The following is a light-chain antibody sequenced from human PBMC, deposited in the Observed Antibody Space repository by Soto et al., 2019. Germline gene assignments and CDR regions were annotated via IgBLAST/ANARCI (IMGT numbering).Light chain of an antibody. CDR2: AAS. J-gene: IGKJ5*01. Sequence: AIRMTQSPSSFSASTGDRVTITCRASQGISSYLAWYQQKPGKAPKLLIYAASTLQSAVPSRFSGSGPGTGFNLTISCVLSEDVPTYYCQPYYSYPPITFGQGTRLEIK. CDR3: QPYYSYPPIT. V-gene: IGKV1-8*01. CDR1: QGISSY.